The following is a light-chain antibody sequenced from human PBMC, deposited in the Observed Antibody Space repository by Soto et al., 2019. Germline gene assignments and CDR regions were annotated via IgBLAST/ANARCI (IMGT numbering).Light chain of an antibody. J-gene: IGKJ4*01. CDR2: DAS. CDR3: QQYASLPLT. Sequence: EIQMTHSPSSLCACVGDYVTRNRXASQDSDKYLSWYQQKPGKAPELLIYDASNLETGVPSRFSGSGSGTEFTFTISSLQPEDIATYFCQQYASLPLTFGGGTKV. CDR1: QDSDKY. V-gene: IGKV1-33*01.